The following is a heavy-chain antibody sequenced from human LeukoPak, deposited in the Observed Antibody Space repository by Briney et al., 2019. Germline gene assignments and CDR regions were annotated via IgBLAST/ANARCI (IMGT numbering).Heavy chain of an antibody. CDR1: GGSFSGYY. D-gene: IGHD6-13*01. J-gene: IGHJ2*01. Sequence: SETLSLTCAVYGGSFSGYYWSWIRQPPGKGLEWIGEINHSGSTNYNPSLKSRVTISVETSKNQFSLKLSSVTAADTAVYYCARVYYSRSYDYWYFDLWGRGTLVTVSS. CDR2: INHSGST. CDR3: ARVYYSRSYDYWYFDL. V-gene: IGHV4-34*01.